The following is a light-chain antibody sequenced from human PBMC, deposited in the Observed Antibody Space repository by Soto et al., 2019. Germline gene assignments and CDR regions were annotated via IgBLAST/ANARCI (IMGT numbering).Light chain of an antibody. J-gene: IGKJ2*01. CDR1: QSISSY. CDR3: QQSKTTPYT. Sequence: DIQMTQSPSSLSASVGDRVSITCRAGQSISSYLNWYQHKPGKAPKLLIYSASTLEIGVPSRFRGSGSGTDFTLSISSLQPEDFATYFCQQSKTTPYTFGQGTKLEIK. V-gene: IGKV1-39*01. CDR2: SAS.